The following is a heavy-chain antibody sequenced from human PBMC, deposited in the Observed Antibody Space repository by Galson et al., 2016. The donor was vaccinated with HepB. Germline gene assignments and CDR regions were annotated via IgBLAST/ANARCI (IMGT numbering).Heavy chain of an antibody. J-gene: IGHJ5*02. CDR2: INHSGSA. D-gene: IGHD4-17*01. V-gene: IGHV4-34*01. Sequence: LSLTCGVYGGSFSGYYWSWIRQPPGKGLEWIGEINHSGSADYNPSLKSRVTMSVDTPKNQFSRKMSSVTAADTAVYFCARRGRTTVKGWFDPWGKGTLVVVSS. CDR3: ARRGRTTVKGWFDP. CDR1: GGSFSGYY.